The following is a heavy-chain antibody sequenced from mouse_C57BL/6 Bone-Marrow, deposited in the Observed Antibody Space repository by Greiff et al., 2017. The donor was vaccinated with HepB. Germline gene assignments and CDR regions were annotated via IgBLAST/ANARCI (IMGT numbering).Heavy chain of an antibody. D-gene: IGHD2-2*01. CDR2: IRNKANGYTT. J-gene: IGHJ4*01. Sequence: EVKLVESGGGLVQPGGSLSLSCAASGFTFTDYYMSWVRQPPGKALEWLGFIRNKANGYTTEYSASVKGRFTISRDNSQSILYLQMNALRADDSATYYCARSLYYGYDRHAMGYWGQGASVTVSS. CDR3: ARSLYYGYDRHAMGY. CDR1: GFTFTDYY. V-gene: IGHV7-3*01.